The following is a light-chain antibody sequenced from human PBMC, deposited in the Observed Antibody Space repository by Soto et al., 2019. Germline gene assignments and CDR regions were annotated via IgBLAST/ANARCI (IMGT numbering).Light chain of an antibody. CDR1: QSVSSSY. CDR3: QQYGSSPWR. Sequence: EIVMTQSPATLSVAPGERATLSCRASQSVSSSYLAWYQQKPGQAPRLLIYGASSRATGIPGRFSGSGSGTDLTITISRLEPEDFAVYDCQQYGSSPWRFGQGTKVDIK. V-gene: IGKV3-20*01. CDR2: GAS. J-gene: IGKJ1*01.